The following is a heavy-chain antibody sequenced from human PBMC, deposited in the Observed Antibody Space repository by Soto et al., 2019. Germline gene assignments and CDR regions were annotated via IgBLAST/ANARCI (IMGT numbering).Heavy chain of an antibody. CDR3: ATMIRGLIHWLDP. V-gene: IGHV1-8*01. Sequence: QVQLVQSGAEVKRPGASVKVSCKASGDTFSNFDFNWVRQATGQGPEWMGWKYPNNGQTAYARTFQGRVTMTWNSSTSTAYMELSSLTSEDTAVYYCATMIRGLIHWLDPWGQGTLVTVSS. CDR1: GDTFSNFD. J-gene: IGHJ5*02. CDR2: KYPNNGQT. D-gene: IGHD3-16*01.